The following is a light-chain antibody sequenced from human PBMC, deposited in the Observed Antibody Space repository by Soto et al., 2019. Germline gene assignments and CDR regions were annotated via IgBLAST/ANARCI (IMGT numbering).Light chain of an antibody. CDR3: QQGSNWLA. V-gene: IGKV3-11*01. Sequence: EIVLTQSPATLSLSPGERAPVSCRASQCVSSYLAWNQQKPGQVPRLPSYDAASRATGIPARFSGSGSGTDFTLTISGVEPEDFAVYYCQQGSNWLAFGGGTKVEIK. CDR2: DAA. CDR1: QCVSSY. J-gene: IGKJ4*02.